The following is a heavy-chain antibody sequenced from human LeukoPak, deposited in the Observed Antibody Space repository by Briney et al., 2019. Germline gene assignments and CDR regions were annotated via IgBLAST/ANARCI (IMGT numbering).Heavy chain of an antibody. CDR1: GGSISSGSYY. CDR2: IYTSGST. Sequence: SQTLSLTCTVSGGSISSGSYYWSWIRQPAGKGLEWIGRIYTSGSTNYNPSLKSRVTISVDTSKNQFSLKLSSVTAADTAVYYCAREKIFGVDVGFDYWGQGTLVTVSS. CDR3: AREKIFGVDVGFDY. D-gene: IGHD3-3*01. V-gene: IGHV4-61*02. J-gene: IGHJ4*02.